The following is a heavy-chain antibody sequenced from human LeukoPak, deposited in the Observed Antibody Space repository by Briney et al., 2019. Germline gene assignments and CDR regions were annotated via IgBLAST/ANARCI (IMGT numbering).Heavy chain of an antibody. J-gene: IGHJ4*02. CDR3: AKDRSIFGVVTHYFDY. CDR2: ISGSGGST. Sequence: GGSLRLSCAASGFTFSSYAMSWVRQAPGKGLEWVSAISGSGGSTYYVDSVKGRFTISRDNSKNTLYLQMNSLRAEDTAVYYCAKDRSIFGVVTHYFDYWGQGTLVTVSS. V-gene: IGHV3-23*01. D-gene: IGHD3-3*02. CDR1: GFTFSSYA.